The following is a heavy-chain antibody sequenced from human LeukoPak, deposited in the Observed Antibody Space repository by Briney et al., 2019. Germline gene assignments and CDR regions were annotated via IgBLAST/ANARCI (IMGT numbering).Heavy chain of an antibody. CDR2: ISWNSGSI. CDR3: AKVMPPGRIRFYSYYMDV. D-gene: IGHD2-15*01. Sequence: GGSLRLSCAASGFTFDDYAMHWVRQAPGKGLEWVSGISWNSGSIGYADSVKGRFTISRDKSKNTLSRQMNGLRVEDTAVYYCAKVMPPGRIRFYSYYMDVWGKGTTVTVS. J-gene: IGHJ6*03. CDR1: GFTFDDYA. V-gene: IGHV3-9*01.